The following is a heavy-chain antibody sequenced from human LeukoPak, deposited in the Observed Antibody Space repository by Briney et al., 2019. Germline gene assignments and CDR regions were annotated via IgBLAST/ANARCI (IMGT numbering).Heavy chain of an antibody. CDR3: ARGSSYYYYGMDV. CDR1: GGSFSGYY. CDR2: INDSGST. J-gene: IGHJ6*02. V-gene: IGHV4-34*01. Sequence: SETLSLTCAVYGGSFSGYYWSWIRQPPGKGLEWIGEINDSGSTNYNPSLKSRVTISVDTSKNQFSLKLSSVTAADTAVYYCARGSSYYYYGMDVWGQGTTVTVSS.